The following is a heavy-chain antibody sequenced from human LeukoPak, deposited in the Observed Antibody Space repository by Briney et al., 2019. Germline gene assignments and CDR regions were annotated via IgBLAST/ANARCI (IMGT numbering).Heavy chain of an antibody. D-gene: IGHD5-18*01. CDR1: GFTFSSYA. Sequence: GGSLRLSCAASGFTFSSYAMSWVRQAPGKGLEWVSAISGSGGSTYYADSVKGRSTISRDNSKNTLYLQMNSLRAEDTAVYYCAKGSYSYGMGVLGYWGQGTLVTVSS. V-gene: IGHV3-23*01. J-gene: IGHJ4*02. CDR2: ISGSGGST. CDR3: AKGSYSYGMGVLGY.